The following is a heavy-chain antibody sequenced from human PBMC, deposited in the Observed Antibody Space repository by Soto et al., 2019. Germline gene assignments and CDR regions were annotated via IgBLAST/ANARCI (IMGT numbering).Heavy chain of an antibody. J-gene: IGHJ3*01. Sequence: EVQLLESGGGLVQPGGSLRLSCAASGLTFNSYAMTWVRQAPGRGLEWVSGVDGSGFTSYHADSVKGRFTISRENSKNTLYLQMNSLRAEDTAVYYCAKALGLYCGGDCFDAFDVWGQGAMVSVSS. V-gene: IGHV3-23*01. CDR1: GLTFNSYA. CDR3: AKALGLYCGGDCFDAFDV. CDR2: VDGSGFTS. D-gene: IGHD2-21*02.